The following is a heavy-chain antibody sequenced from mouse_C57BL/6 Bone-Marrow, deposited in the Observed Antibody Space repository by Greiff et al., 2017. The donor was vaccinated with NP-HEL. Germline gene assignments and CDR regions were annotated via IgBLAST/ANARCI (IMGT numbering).Heavy chain of an antibody. J-gene: IGHJ4*01. CDR2: IYPGSGST. CDR3: ARESDYEAMDY. CDR1: GYTFTSYW. V-gene: IGHV1-55*01. Sequence: QVQLQQPGAELVKPGASVKMSCKASGYTFTSYWITWVKQSPGQGLEWIGDIYPGSGSTNYNEKFKSKATLTVDTSSSTAYMQLSSLTSEDSAVDYCARESDYEAMDYWGQGTSVTVSS. D-gene: IGHD2-13*01.